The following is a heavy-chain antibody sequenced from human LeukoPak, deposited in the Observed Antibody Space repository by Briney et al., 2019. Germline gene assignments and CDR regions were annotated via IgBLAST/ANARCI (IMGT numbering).Heavy chain of an antibody. CDR1: RFTFHTSA. Sequence: GGSLRLSCAPSRFTFHTSAMAWDRQPAGNGLEWVSFISGGGGTYYAHSVKGRFTVSRDNANNTLYLQMNGLTAADTAFYYCAKVRGVGTHIWLLPWDLWGQGTLVTVSS. J-gene: IGHJ1*01. CDR3: AKVRGVGTHIWLLPWDL. D-gene: IGHD2-21*02. CDR2: ISGGGGT. V-gene: IGHV3-23*01.